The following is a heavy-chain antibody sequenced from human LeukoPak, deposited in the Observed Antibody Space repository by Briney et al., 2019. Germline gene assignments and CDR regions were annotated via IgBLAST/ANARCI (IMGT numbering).Heavy chain of an antibody. Sequence: GGSLRLSCTASGFTFGDYAMSWFRQAPGKGLEWVGFIRSKAYGGTTEYAACVKGRFTISRDDSESIAYLQMNSLKTEDTAVYYCTRAARWLQTDAFDIWGQGTMVTVSS. CDR1: GFTFGDYA. J-gene: IGHJ3*02. D-gene: IGHD5-24*01. V-gene: IGHV3-49*03. CDR2: IRSKAYGGTT. CDR3: TRAARWLQTDAFDI.